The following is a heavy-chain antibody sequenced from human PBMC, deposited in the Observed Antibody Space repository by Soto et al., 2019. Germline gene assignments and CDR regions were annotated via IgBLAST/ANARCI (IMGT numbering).Heavy chain of an antibody. CDR1: GGSISSGDYY. V-gene: IGHV4-30-4*01. CDR3: ATLPPRIVVSLLPIPT. CDR2: IYYSGST. Sequence: SETLSLTCTVSGGSISSGDYYWSWIRQPPGKGLEWIGYIYYSGSTYYNPSLKSRVTISVDTSKNQFSLKLSSVTAADTAVYYCATLPPRIVVSLLPIPTWGQGILVTVSS. D-gene: IGHD2-21*01. J-gene: IGHJ5*02.